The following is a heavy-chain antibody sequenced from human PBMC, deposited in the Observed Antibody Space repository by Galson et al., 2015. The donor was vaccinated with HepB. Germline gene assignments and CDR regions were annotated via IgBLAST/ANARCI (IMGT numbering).Heavy chain of an antibody. CDR3: AKSDSQWLVRWGY. CDR1: GFTFSSYA. D-gene: IGHD6-19*01. V-gene: IGHV3-23*01. J-gene: IGHJ4*02. Sequence: SLRLSCAASGFTFSSYAMSWVRQAPGKGLEWVSAISGSGGSTYYADSVKGRFTISRDNSKNTLYLQMNSLRAEDTAVYYCAKSDSQWLVRWGYWGQGTLVTVSS. CDR2: ISGSGGST.